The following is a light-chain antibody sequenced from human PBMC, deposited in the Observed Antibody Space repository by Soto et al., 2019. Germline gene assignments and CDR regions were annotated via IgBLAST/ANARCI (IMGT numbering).Light chain of an antibody. J-gene: IGKJ2*01. CDR1: QSISSW. CDR3: HQYNSYPYS. CDR2: KAA. V-gene: IGKV1-5*03. Sequence: DIQMTQSPSTLSATVGDRVTITCRASQSISSWLAWYQQKPGKAPKLLIYKAASLESGVPSRFSGSGSGTALTLTTSSLQPDDFASYSCHQYNSYPYSFGQGPKLEIK.